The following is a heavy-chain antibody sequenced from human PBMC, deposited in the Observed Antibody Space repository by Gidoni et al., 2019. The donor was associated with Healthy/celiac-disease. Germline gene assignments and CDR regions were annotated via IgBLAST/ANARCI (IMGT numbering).Heavy chain of an antibody. CDR2: IYYSGST. V-gene: IGHV4-59*01. Sequence: QVQLQESGPGLVKPSETLSLTCTVSGGSLSSYYWSWIRQPPGKGLEWIGYIYYSGSTNYNPALKSRVTISVDTSKNQFSLKLSSVTAADTAVYYCARDRDGYNSNWYFDLWGRGTLVTVSS. CDR1: GGSLSSYY. J-gene: IGHJ2*01. D-gene: IGHD5-12*01. CDR3: ARDRDGYNSNWYFDL.